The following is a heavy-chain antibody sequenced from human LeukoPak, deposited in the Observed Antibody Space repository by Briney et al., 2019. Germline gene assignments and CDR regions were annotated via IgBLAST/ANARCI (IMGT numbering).Heavy chain of an antibody. Sequence: GGSLRLSCAASGFTFSDYYMSWIREAPGKGLEWVSYISSSSSCTNYADSVKGRFTISRDNAKNSLYLQMNSLRAEDTAVYYCARARGRSSHHDYWGQGTLVTVSS. CDR2: ISSSSSCT. J-gene: IGHJ4*02. CDR3: ARARGRSSHHDY. D-gene: IGHD6-13*01. CDR1: GFTFSDYY. V-gene: IGHV3-11*05.